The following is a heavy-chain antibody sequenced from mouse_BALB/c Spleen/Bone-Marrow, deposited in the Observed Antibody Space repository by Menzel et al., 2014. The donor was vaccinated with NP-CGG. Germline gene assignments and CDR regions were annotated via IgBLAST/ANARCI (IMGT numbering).Heavy chain of an antibody. Sequence: VQLKHSGPEVVKPGASVKISCKTSGYTFTEHTMHWVKQSHGKSLEWIGGINPNNGSTTYNQKFKGKATLTVDKSSSTAYMELRSLTSEDSAVYYCARSYGYERSWFAYWGQGTLVTVSA. CDR3: ARSYGYERSWFAY. D-gene: IGHD2-2*01. J-gene: IGHJ3*01. CDR1: GYTFTEHT. V-gene: IGHV1-18*01. CDR2: INPNNGST.